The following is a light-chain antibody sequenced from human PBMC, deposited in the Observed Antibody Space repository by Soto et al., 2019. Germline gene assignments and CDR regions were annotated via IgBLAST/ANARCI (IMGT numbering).Light chain of an antibody. J-gene: IGLJ1*01. CDR2: GVT. CDR3: FSHRGGDSHV. CDR1: SSDVGAYNY. V-gene: IGLV2-14*01. Sequence: QSVLTQPASASGSPGQSITISCTGTSSDVGAYNYVSWYQQYPGKAPKLMIYGVTNRPSGVSNRFSGSKTGNTASLTISGLQAEDEADYYCFSHRGGDSHVFGTGTKVTVL.